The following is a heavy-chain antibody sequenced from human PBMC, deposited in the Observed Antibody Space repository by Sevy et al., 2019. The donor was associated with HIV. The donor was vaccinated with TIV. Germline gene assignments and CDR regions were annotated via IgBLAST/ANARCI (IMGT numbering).Heavy chain of an antibody. J-gene: IGHJ4*02. CDR1: GFTFSSYA. D-gene: IGHD3-22*01. V-gene: IGHV3-30*04. Sequence: GGSLRLSCAASGFTFSSYAMHWVRQAPGKGLEWVAVISYDGSNKYYADSVKGRFTISRDNSKNTLYQQMNSLRAEDTAVYYCARGGITMIVVAIPSFDYWGQGTLVTVSS. CDR3: ARGGITMIVVAIPSFDY. CDR2: ISYDGSNK.